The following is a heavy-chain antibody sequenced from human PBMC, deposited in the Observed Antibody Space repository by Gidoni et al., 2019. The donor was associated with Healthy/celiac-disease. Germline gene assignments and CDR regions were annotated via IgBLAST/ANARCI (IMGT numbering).Heavy chain of an antibody. J-gene: IGHJ4*02. V-gene: IGHV3-9*01. CDR2: ISWNSGSI. CDR3: AKGRSPYCSTTSCFKGLDY. Sequence: EVQLLKSGGGLVQPGRSLKLSCAASVFTFVDYALHWFRQAPWKGLEGFLSISWNSGSIGYADYVKGRFTISRDNAKNSLFLQMNSLRAEDTALYYCAKGRSPYCSTTSCFKGLDYWGQGTLVTVSS. D-gene: IGHD2-2*01. CDR1: VFTFVDYA.